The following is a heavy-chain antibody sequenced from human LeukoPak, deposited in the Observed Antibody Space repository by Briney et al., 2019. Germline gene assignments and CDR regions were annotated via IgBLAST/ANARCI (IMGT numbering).Heavy chain of an antibody. CDR3: AKDTSSWYSPPGAFDL. Sequence: SETLSLTCTVSGGSIISHYWNWIRQPAGKGLKWIGRVYASGSTTYNPSLKNRVTMSVDTSKNQFSLRLTSVTAADTAVYYCAKDTSSWYSPPGAFDLWGQGTMVTVSS. V-gene: IGHV4-4*07. CDR1: GGSIISHY. CDR2: VYASGST. D-gene: IGHD6-13*01. J-gene: IGHJ3*01.